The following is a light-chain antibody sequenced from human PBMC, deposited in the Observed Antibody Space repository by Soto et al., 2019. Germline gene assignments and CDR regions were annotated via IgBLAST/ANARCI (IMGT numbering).Light chain of an antibody. CDR1: QSVGSSY. V-gene: IGKV3-20*01. CDR3: QQYGSSPRT. CDR2: RAS. Sequence: EIVLTQSPGTLSLSPGERATLSCRASQSVGSSYLAWYQQKPGQAPRLLIYRASSRATGIPDRFSGSGSGTDFALTISRLEAEDFAVYYCQQYGSSPRTFGQGTKVEIK. J-gene: IGKJ1*01.